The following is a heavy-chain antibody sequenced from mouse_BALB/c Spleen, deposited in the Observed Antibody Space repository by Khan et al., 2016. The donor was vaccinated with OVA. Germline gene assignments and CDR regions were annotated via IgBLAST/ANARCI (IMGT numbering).Heavy chain of an antibody. J-gene: IGHJ4*01. V-gene: IGHV3-2*02. CDR3: ARSLYYSDSYAMDY. D-gene: IGHD2-13*01. CDR1: GYSITSDFA. Sequence: EVQLQESGPGLVKPSQSLSLTCTVTGYSITSDFAWNWIRQFPGNKLEWMGYISSTGSTSYSPSLKRRISITRDTSKNQFFLHLNSVTTEDTSTDYCARSLYYSDSYAMDYWGQGTSVTVSS. CDR2: ISSTGST.